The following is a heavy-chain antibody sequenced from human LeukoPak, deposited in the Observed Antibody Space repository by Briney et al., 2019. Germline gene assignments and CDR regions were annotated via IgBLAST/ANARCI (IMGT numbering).Heavy chain of an antibody. CDR1: GFTFSSYA. Sequence: GGSLRLSCAASGFTFSSYAMGWVRQAPGKGLEWVSAISGSGGSTYYADSVKGRFTISRDNSKNTLYLQMNSLRAEDTAVYYCAKDHYGSGSYRNYFDYWGQGTLVTVSS. V-gene: IGHV3-23*01. CDR3: AKDHYGSGSYRNYFDY. J-gene: IGHJ4*02. D-gene: IGHD3-10*01. CDR2: ISGSGGST.